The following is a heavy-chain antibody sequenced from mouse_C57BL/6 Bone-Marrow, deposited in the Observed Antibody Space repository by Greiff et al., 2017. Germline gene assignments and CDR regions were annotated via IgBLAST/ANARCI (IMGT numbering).Heavy chain of an antibody. J-gene: IGHJ4*01. Sequence: VKLMESGPGLVAPSQRLSITCTVSGFSLTSYGVHWVRQPPGKGLEWLVVIWSDGSTTYNSALKSRLSISKDNSKSQVFLKMNSLQTDDTAMYYCARHDYGSRGNYAMDYWGQGTSVTVSS. CDR1: GFSLTSYG. V-gene: IGHV2-6-1*01. CDR3: ARHDYGSRGNYAMDY. D-gene: IGHD1-1*01. CDR2: IWSDGST.